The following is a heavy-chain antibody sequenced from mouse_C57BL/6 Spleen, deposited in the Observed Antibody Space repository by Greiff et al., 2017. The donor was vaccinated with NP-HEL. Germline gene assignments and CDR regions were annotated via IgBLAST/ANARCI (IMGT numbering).Heavy chain of an antibody. CDR3: ARRGGSSHWYFDV. D-gene: IGHD1-1*01. Sequence: QVQLKESGPGLVQPSQSLSITCTVSGFSLTSYGVHWVRQSPGKGLEWLGVIWSGGSTDYNAAFISRLSISKDNSKSQVFFKMNSLQADDTTIYYCARRGGSSHWYFDVWGTGTTVTVSS. CDR2: IWSGGST. V-gene: IGHV2-2*01. J-gene: IGHJ1*03. CDR1: GFSLTSYG.